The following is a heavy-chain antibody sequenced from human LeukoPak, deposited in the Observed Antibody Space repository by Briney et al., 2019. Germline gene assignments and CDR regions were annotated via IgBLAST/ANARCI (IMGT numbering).Heavy chain of an antibody. J-gene: IGHJ6*03. V-gene: IGHV3-30*02. D-gene: IGHD6-19*01. CDR2: IRYDGSNK. CDR3: AKQGVAVADLRNYYYMDV. Sequence: GGSLRLSCAAPGFTFSSYGMHWVRQAPGKGLEWVAFIRYDGSNKYYADSVKGRFTISRDNSKNTLYLQMNSLRAEDTAVYYCAKQGVAVADLRNYYYMDVWGKGTTVTVSS. CDR1: GFTFSSYG.